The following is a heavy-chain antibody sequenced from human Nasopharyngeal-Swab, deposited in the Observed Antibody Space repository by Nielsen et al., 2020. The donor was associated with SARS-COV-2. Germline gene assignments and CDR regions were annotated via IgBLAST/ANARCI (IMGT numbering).Heavy chain of an antibody. J-gene: IGHJ4*02. D-gene: IGHD6-19*01. CDR2: ICRGGST. V-gene: IGHV3-53*01. CDR3: ARDGSYSSGYFDY. Sequence: WIRQPPGKGLEWVSVICRGGSTYYADSVKGRFTISRDNSKKTLYLQMNSLRAEDTAVYYCARDGSYSSGYFDYWGQGTLVTVSS.